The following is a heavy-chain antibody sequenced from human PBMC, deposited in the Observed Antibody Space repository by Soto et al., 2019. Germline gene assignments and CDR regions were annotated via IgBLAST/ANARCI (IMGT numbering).Heavy chain of an antibody. CDR3: ARDVGYCTNGVCYSWFDP. D-gene: IGHD2-8*01. V-gene: IGHV1-24*01. J-gene: IGHJ5*02. Sequence: GASVKVSCKVSGYTLTELSMHWVRQAPGKGLEWMGGFDPEDGETIYAQKFQGRVTMTEDTSTDTAYMELSSLRSEDTAVYYCARDVGYCTNGVCYSWFDPWGQGTLVTVSS. CDR1: GYTLTELS. CDR2: FDPEDGET.